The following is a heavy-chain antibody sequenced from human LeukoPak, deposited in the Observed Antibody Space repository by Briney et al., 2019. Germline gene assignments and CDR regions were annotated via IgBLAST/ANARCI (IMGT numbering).Heavy chain of an antibody. CDR1: GFTFSSYA. CDR3: AKGGGSGSYFLYFDY. CDR2: ISYDGSNK. Sequence: GGSLRLSCAASGFTFSSYAMHWVRQAPGKGLEWVAVISYDGSNKYYADSVKGRFTISRDNSKNTLYLQMNSLRVEDTAVYYCAKGGGSGSYFLYFDYWGQGTLVTVSS. D-gene: IGHD1-26*01. V-gene: IGHV3-30-3*01. J-gene: IGHJ4*02.